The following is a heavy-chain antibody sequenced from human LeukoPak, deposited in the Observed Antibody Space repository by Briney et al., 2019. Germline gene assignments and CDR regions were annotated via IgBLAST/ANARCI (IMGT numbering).Heavy chain of an antibody. Sequence: PSETLSLTCTVSGGSLSSYSWSWIRQPPGKGLEWIGEINHSGSTNYNPSLKSRVTISVDTSKNQFSLKLSSVTAADTAVYYCARDHCSGGSCYPGGFDPWGQGTLVTVSS. CDR3: ARDHCSGGSCYPGGFDP. V-gene: IGHV4-34*01. CDR1: GGSLSSYS. J-gene: IGHJ5*02. D-gene: IGHD2-15*01. CDR2: INHSGST.